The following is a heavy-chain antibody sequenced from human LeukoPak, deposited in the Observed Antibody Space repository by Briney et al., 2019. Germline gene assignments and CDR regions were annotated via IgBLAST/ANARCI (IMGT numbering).Heavy chain of an antibody. Sequence: SETLSLTCTVSGGSISGSSYYWSWIRQPPGKGLEWIGYIYYSGSTNYNPSLKSRVTISVDTSKNQFSLKLSSVTAADTAVYYCARGPAGAAAGGNFDYWGQGTLVTVSS. D-gene: IGHD6-13*01. V-gene: IGHV4-61*01. CDR3: ARGPAGAAAGGNFDY. CDR1: GGSISGSSYY. J-gene: IGHJ4*02. CDR2: IYYSGST.